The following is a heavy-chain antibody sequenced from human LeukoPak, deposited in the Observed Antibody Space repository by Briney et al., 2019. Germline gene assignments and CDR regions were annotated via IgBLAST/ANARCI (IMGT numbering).Heavy chain of an antibody. CDR3: AKRGAGDKLFDC. CDR2: ITGDAYTT. J-gene: IGHJ4*02. Sequence: GGSLRLSCAASGFTFSSYAMSWVRQAPGKGLEWVSAITGDAYTTYYADSVRGRFTISRDNSRNMLYLQVNSLRAEDTAVYYCAKRGAGDKLFDCWGQGTLVTVSS. V-gene: IGHV3-23*01. CDR1: GFTFSSYA. D-gene: IGHD1-26*01.